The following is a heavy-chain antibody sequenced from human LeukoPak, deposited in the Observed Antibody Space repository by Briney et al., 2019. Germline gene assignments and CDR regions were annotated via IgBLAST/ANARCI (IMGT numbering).Heavy chain of an antibody. CDR2: INPSDGTT. J-gene: IGHJ4*02. CDR1: GYTFTSYY. D-gene: IGHD5-18*01. Sequence: ASVKVSCKASGYTFTSYYIHWVRQAPGQGLEWMGIINPSDGTTNYAQKFQGRVTMTRDMSTTTVYVELSSLKSDDTAVYYCARGGHTYSYFPKPWDYWGQGTLVTVSS. V-gene: IGHV1-46*01. CDR3: ARGGHTYSYFPKPWDY.